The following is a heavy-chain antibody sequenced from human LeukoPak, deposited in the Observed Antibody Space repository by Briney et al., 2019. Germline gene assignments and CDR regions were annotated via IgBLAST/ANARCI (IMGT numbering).Heavy chain of an antibody. CDR1: GFTFSSYS. CDR3: ARDDSSSWYERVFDY. D-gene: IGHD6-13*01. J-gene: IGHJ4*02. V-gene: IGHV3-48*04. CDR2: ISSSSSTI. Sequence: GGSLRLSCAASGFTFSSYSMNWVRQAPGKGLEWVSYISSSSSTIYYADSVKVRFTISRDNAKNSLYLQMNSLRAEDTAVYYCARDDSSSWYERVFDYWGQGTLVTVSS.